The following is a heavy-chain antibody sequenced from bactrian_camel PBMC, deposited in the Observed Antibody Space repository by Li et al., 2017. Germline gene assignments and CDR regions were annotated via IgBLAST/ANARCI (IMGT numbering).Heavy chain of an antibody. CDR2: IDTGGST. CDR3: AADSSSWYHYYR. Sequence: DVQLVESGGGLVQPGGSLRLSCAASGFKFTSYAMSWVRQAPGQGLEWISTIDTGGSTYYADSVRGRFTISKDVAKNTLYLQKNSLKSDDTAMYFCAADSSSWYHYYRWGRGTQVTVS. J-gene: IGHJ4*01. CDR1: GFKFTSYA. D-gene: IGHD6*01. V-gene: IGHV3S10*01.